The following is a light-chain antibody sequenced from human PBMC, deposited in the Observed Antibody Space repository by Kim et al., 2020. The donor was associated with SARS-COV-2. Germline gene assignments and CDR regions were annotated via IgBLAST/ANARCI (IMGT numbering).Light chain of an antibody. V-gene: IGKV3-20*01. CDR2: GES. CDR1: QSVGSSY. CDR3: QQYGSLPFT. Sequence: EIVLTQSPGTLSLSPGERATLSCRASQSVGSSYLAWYQQKFGQAPRLLIYGESSRATGIPDRFSGSGSGTDFTLTISRLEPEDFAVYYCQQYGSLPFTFGPGTKVDIK. J-gene: IGKJ3*01.